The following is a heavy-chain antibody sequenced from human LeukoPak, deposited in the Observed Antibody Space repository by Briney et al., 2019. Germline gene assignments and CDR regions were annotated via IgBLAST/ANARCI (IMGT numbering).Heavy chain of an antibody. CDR1: GGSISSGVYY. D-gene: IGHD2-21*02. CDR2: IYHGGST. CDR3: ARGAVVVTGAWAFDI. J-gene: IGHJ3*02. V-gene: IGHV4-31*03. Sequence: PSETLSLTCNVSGGSISSGVYYWSWIRQHPGKGLEWIGYIYHGGSTYYTPSLRSRVVISIDMSKNQFSLKLSSVTAADTALYYCARGAVVVTGAWAFDIWGQGTVVTVSS.